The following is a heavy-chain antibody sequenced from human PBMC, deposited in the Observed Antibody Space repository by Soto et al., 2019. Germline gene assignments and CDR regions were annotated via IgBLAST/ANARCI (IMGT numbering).Heavy chain of an antibody. V-gene: IGHV4-4*02. Sequence: LSLTCAVSGGSISSTNWWSWVRQPPGKGLEWIGEIYHSGSTNYNPSLKSRVTISVDKSKNQFSLKLSSVTAADTALYYCARTTVTTRLTDYWGQGTLVTVSS. D-gene: IGHD4-17*01. J-gene: IGHJ4*02. CDR2: IYHSGST. CDR3: ARTTVTTRLTDY. CDR1: GGSISSTNW.